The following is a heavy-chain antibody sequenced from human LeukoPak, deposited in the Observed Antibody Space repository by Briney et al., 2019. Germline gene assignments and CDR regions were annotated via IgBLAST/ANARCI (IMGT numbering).Heavy chain of an antibody. D-gene: IGHD1-14*01. J-gene: IGHJ4*02. CDR1: GITFSSYA. CDR2: ISGSGDST. V-gene: IGHV3-23*01. CDR3: SKTLSGTTEY. Sequence: PGRSLRLSCAASGITFSSYAMTWVRQSPGKGLEWCSVISGSGDSTYYADSVKGRFTIPRENSKNTLYLQMNSLRADATAVYYVSKTLSGTTEYWGQGTLVTVYS.